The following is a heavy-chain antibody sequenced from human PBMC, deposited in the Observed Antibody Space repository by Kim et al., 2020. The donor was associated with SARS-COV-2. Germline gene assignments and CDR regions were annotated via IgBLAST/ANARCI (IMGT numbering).Heavy chain of an antibody. Sequence: SETLSLTCTVSGASVNDGCCYWSWIRQPPGKGLEWIGRTYYSGSTAYNPSLTSRVTILEDTSRNQFSLKLSSVTAADTAVYYCVRTPDCGGDCFRFDHWG. D-gene: IGHD2-21*02. V-gene: IGHV4-61*01. CDR1: GASVNDGCCY. CDR2: TYYSGST. CDR3: VRTPDCGGDCFRFDH. J-gene: IGHJ4*01.